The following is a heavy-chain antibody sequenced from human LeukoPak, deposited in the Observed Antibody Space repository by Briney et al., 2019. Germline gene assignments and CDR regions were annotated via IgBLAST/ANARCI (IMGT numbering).Heavy chain of an antibody. V-gene: IGHV1-46*01. CDR3: ARARSGDYCGGDCYSDLNWFDP. CDR1: GYTFTSYY. Sequence: ASVKVSCKASGYTFTSYYMHWVRQAPGQGLEWMGIINPSGGSTSYAQKFQGRVTMTRDTSTSTVYMELSSLRSEDTAVYYCARARSGDYCGGDCYSDLNWFDPWGQGTLVTVSP. D-gene: IGHD2-21*02. J-gene: IGHJ5*02. CDR2: INPSGGST.